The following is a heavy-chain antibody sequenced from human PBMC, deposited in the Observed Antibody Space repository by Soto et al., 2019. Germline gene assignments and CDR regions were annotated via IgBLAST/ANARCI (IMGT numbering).Heavy chain of an antibody. CDR3: ARETPSFDS. CDR2: IRTISSAI. D-gene: IGHD2-15*01. CDR1: GFTFSDYP. Sequence: GGSLRLSCAASGFTFSDYPMNWVRQAPGKGLEWVSSIRTISSAIYFADSVRGRFTISRDNARNSLYLQMTSLRDEDTAVYYCARETPSFDSWGQGTLVTVS. V-gene: IGHV3-48*02. J-gene: IGHJ4*02.